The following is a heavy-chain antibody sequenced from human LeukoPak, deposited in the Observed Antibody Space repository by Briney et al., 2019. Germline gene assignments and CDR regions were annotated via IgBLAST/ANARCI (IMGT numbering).Heavy chain of an antibody. D-gene: IGHD3-10*01. J-gene: IGHJ6*03. CDR1: GATFSSYA. CDR2: IIPIFGTA. Sequence: ASVKVSCKASGATFSSYAISWVRQAPGQGLEWMGGIIPIFGTANYAQKFQGRVTITADESTSTAYMELSSLRSEDTAVYYCARGGFGELLFYYYMDVWGKGTTVTVSS. CDR3: ARGGFGELLFYYYMDV. V-gene: IGHV1-69*13.